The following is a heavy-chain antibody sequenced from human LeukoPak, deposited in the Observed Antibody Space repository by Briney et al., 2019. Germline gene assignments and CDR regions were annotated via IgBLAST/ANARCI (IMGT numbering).Heavy chain of an antibody. CDR2: ISAYNGNT. CDR3: ARDPTIYLQNPPPYFDF. Sequence: GASVKVSFKASGYSFTSYGISWVRQAPGQGLEWMGWISAYNGNTNYAQKLLGRVSMTTDTSTSTAYMELRSLRSDDTAVYYCARDPTIYLQNPPPYFDFWGQGTLVTVSS. V-gene: IGHV1-18*01. J-gene: IGHJ4*02. D-gene: IGHD3-9*01. CDR1: GYSFTSYG.